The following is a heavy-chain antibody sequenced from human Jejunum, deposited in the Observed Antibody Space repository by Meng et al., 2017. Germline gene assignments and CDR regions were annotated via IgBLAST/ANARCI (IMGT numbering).Heavy chain of an antibody. CDR1: GFSFSSYE. D-gene: IGHD3-3*01. Sequence: SCAASGFSFSSYEMTWVRQAPGKGLEWVSYISSSGSTKYYADSVKGRFTISRDNAENSLYLQMNSLRAEDTAVYYCARIRGSSLYDYWGQGMLVTVSS. J-gene: IGHJ4*02. V-gene: IGHV3-48*03. CDR3: ARIRGSSLYDY. CDR2: ISSSGSTK.